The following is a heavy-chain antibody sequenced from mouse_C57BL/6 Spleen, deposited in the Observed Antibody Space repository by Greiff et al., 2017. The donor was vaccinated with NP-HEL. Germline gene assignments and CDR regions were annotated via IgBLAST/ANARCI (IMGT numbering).Heavy chain of an antibody. D-gene: IGHD2-10*01. CDR2: INPNNGGT. CDR1: GYTFTDYY. Sequence: EVQLQQSGPELVKPGASVKIPCKASGYTFTDYYMDWVKQSHGKSLEWIGDINPNNGGTIYNQKFKGQATLTVDKSSSTAYMELRSLTSEDTAVYYCARSAYYGNYAWFAYWGQGTLVTVSA. V-gene: IGHV1-18*01. J-gene: IGHJ3*01. CDR3: ARSAYYGNYAWFAY.